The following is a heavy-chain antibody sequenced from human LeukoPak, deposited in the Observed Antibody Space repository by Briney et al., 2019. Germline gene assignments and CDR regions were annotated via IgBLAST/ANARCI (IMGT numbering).Heavy chain of an antibody. J-gene: IGHJ4*02. CDR3: AREVWARATIYDYVWGSYRPYYFDY. Sequence: ASVKVSCKASGYTFTSYYMHWVRQAPGQGLEWMGMINPSGGSTSYAQKFQGRVTMTRDMSTSTVYMELSSLRSEDTAVYYCAREVWARATIYDYVWGSYRPYYFDYWGQGTLVTVSS. CDR1: GYTFTSYY. D-gene: IGHD3-16*02. CDR2: INPSGGST. V-gene: IGHV1-46*01.